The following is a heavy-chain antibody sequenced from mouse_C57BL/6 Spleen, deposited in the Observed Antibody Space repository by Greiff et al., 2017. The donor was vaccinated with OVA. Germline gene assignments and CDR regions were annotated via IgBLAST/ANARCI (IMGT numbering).Heavy chain of an antibody. CDR1: GFSFNTYA. CDR2: IRSKSNNYAT. J-gene: IGHJ3*01. CDR3: VRDYYGSSSFAY. Sequence: EVQLKESGGGLVQPKGSLKLSCAASGFSFNTYAMNWVRQAPGKGLEWVARIRSKSNNYATYYADSVKDRFTISRDDSESMLYLQMNNLKTEDTAMYYCVRDYYGSSSFAYWGQGTLVTVSA. D-gene: IGHD1-1*01. V-gene: IGHV10-1*01.